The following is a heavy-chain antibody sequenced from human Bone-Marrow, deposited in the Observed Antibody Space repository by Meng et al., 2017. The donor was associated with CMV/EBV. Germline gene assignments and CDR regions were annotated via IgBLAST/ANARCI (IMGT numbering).Heavy chain of an antibody. Sequence: ASVKVSCKASGYTFTGYYMHWVRQAPGQGLEWMGWINPNSGGTIYAQKFQGRVTMTEDTSTDTAYMELSSLRSEDTAVYYCALITGGASSTSWYYYYGMDVWGQGTTVTVSS. CDR3: ALITGGASSTSWYYYYGMDV. J-gene: IGHJ6*02. CDR2: INPNSGGT. V-gene: IGHV1-2*02. D-gene: IGHD2-2*01. CDR1: GYTFTGYY.